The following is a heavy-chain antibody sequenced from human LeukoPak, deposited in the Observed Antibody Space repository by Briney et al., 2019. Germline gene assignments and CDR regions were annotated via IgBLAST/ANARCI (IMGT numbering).Heavy chain of an antibody. D-gene: IGHD1-1*01. CDR1: GFTFSSYW. CDR2: IKNDGSTT. Sequence: GGSLRLSCAASGFTFSSYWMHWVRQPPGKGLVWVSRIKNDGSTTTYADSVKGRFTVSRDNAKNTLYLQMNSLRAEGTAVYYCARERKYDSNFDYWGQGTLVTVSS. V-gene: IGHV3-74*01. J-gene: IGHJ4*02. CDR3: ARERKYDSNFDY.